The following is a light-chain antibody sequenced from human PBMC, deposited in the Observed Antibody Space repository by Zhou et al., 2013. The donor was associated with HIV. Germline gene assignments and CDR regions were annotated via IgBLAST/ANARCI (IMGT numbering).Light chain of an antibody. CDR2: RAS. J-gene: IGKJ1*01. Sequence: DIQMTQSPSSVSASVGDRVTITCRSSQSISGWLAWYQQKPGKAPKLLIYRASTLESGVPSRFSGSGSETEFTLTISSLQPDDFATYYCQQYSAYSWTFGQGTSVELK. V-gene: IGKV1-5*03. CDR3: QQYSAYSWT. CDR1: QSISGW.